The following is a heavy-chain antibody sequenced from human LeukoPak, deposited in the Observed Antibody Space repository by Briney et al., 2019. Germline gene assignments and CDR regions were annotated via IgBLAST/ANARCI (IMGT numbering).Heavy chain of an antibody. CDR2: IIPIFGTA. V-gene: IGHV1-69*01. Sequence: SVKVSCKASGGTFSSCAISWVRQAPGQGLEWMGGIIPIFGTANYAQKFQGRVTITADESTSIAYMELSSLRSEDTAVYYCARGVHDYSNPTWYFDLWGRGTLVTVSS. J-gene: IGHJ2*01. CDR3: ARGVHDYSNPTWYFDL. D-gene: IGHD4-11*01. CDR1: GGTFSSCA.